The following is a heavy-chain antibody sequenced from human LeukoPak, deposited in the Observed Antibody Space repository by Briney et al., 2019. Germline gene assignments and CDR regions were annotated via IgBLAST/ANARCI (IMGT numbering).Heavy chain of an antibody. J-gene: IGHJ6*03. Sequence: SETLSLTCTVSGGSISSSSYYWGWIRQPPGKGLEWIGSIYYSGSTYYNPSLKSRVTISVDTSKNQFSLKLTSVTAADTAVYYCARVSWSPGTSYYYMDVWGKGTTITVSS. D-gene: IGHD1-1*01. CDR2: IYYSGST. V-gene: IGHV4-39*07. CDR1: GGSISSSSYY. CDR3: ARVSWSPGTSYYYMDV.